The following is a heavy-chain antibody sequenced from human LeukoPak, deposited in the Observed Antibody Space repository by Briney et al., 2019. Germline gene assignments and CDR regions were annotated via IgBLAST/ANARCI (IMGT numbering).Heavy chain of an antibody. CDR2: ISGSSGNT. CDR3: VKDFDSYYDSTGYGASFSY. V-gene: IGHV3-23*01. Sequence: GGSLRLSCAASGFTFSSYEMNWVRQAPGKGLEWVSAISGSSGNTYYADSVKGRFTISRDNSKNTLYLQMNNLRAEDTALYYCVKDFDSYYDSTGYGASFSYWGQGTLVTVSS. J-gene: IGHJ4*02. D-gene: IGHD3-22*01. CDR1: GFTFSSYE.